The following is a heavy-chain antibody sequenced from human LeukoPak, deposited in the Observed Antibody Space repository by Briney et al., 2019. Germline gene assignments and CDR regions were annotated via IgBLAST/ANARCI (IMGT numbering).Heavy chain of an antibody. J-gene: IGHJ4*02. CDR2: INQGGSVK. CDR3: ARFGYSGWNLEY. D-gene: IGHD5-12*01. V-gene: IGHV3-7*01. CDR1: GFMFSRLG. Sequence: GRSLRLSCAASGFMFSRLGMQWVRQAPRKGLEWVANINQGGSVKYYVDSVKGRFTISRDDAKSSLYVQMNSLRDEDTAVYYCARFGYSGWNLEYWGQGTLVTVSS.